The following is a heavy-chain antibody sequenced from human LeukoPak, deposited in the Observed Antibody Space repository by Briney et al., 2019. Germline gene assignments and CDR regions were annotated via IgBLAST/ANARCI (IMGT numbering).Heavy chain of an antibody. D-gene: IGHD3-10*01. J-gene: IGHJ5*02. V-gene: IGHV1-69*06. CDR1: GGTFSSYA. CDR3: ARGGYYGSGNDFRFDP. CDR2: IIPIFGTA. Sequence: SVKVPCKASGGTFSSYAISWVRQAPGQGLEWMGGIIPIFGTANYAQKFQGRVTITADKSTSTAYMELSSLRSEDTAVYYCARGGYYGSGNDFRFDPWGQGTLVTVSS.